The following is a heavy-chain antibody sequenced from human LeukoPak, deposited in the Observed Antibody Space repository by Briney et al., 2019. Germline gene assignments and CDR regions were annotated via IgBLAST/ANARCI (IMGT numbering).Heavy chain of an antibody. V-gene: IGHV1-2*02. D-gene: IGHD3-3*01. J-gene: IGHJ5*02. CDR1: GYTFTGYY. CDR2: INPNSGGT. Sequence: ASVKVSCKASGYTFTGYYMHWVRQAPGQGLEWMGWINPNSGGTNYAQKFQGRVTMTRDTSISTAYMELSRLRSDDTAVYYCARAYDFRSGTNWFDPWGQGTLVTVSS. CDR3: ARAYDFRSGTNWFDP.